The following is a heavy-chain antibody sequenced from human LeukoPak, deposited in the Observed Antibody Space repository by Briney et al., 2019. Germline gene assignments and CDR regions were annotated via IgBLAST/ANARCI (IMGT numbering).Heavy chain of an antibody. CDR1: GFTFSSYA. Sequence: PGGSLRLSCAASGFTFSSYAMNWVRQAPGKGLEWVSYISSSGSTIYYADSVKGRFTISRDNAKSSLYLQMSSLRAEDTAVYYCARGLKGSYYGAYWGQGTLVTVSS. CDR3: ARGLKGSYYGAY. J-gene: IGHJ4*02. CDR2: ISSSGSTI. V-gene: IGHV3-48*03. D-gene: IGHD3-10*01.